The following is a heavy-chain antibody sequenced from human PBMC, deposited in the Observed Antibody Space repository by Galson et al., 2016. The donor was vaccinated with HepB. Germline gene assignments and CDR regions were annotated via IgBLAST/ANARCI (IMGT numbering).Heavy chain of an antibody. CDR1: GGTFRGYA. V-gene: IGHV1-69*13. CDR3: AREGLRLGELSPFYGLDV. J-gene: IGHJ6*02. CDR2: IIPFFGTA. D-gene: IGHD3-16*02. Sequence: SVKVSCKASGGTFRGYAITWVRQAPGQGLEWMGRIIPFFGTANYAQKFQGRVRITADESTRTAYMELSSLRSEDAAVYYCAREGLRLGELSPFYGLDVWGQGTTVTVSS.